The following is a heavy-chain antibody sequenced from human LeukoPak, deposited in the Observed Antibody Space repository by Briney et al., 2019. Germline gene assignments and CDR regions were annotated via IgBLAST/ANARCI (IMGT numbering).Heavy chain of an antibody. CDR1: GGTFSNIV. Sequence: ASVKVSCKASGGTFSNIVISWVRQAPGQGLEWMGGIIAIFGTTSYAQKFQGRVTITADKSTRTVYMEMRSLRSEDTAVYYCARIVGSTGGESWGQGTMVTVSS. J-gene: IGHJ3*01. V-gene: IGHV1-69*06. CDR3: ARIVGSTGGES. D-gene: IGHD1-26*01. CDR2: IIAIFGTT.